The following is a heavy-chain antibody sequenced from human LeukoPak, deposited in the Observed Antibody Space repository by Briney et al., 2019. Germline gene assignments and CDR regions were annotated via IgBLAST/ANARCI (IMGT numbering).Heavy chain of an antibody. CDR1: GFTFSKTW. Sequence: GGSLRLSCAASGFTFSKTWMSWVRQTPEKGLEWVANIKEDGSEKYYVHSVKGRFTISTDNATTPLYLQMNSLRAEDTAVYYCAKDDAGYYWGQGILVTVSS. D-gene: IGHD3-9*01. CDR2: IKEDGSEK. V-gene: IGHV3-7*04. CDR3: AKDDAGYY. J-gene: IGHJ4*02.